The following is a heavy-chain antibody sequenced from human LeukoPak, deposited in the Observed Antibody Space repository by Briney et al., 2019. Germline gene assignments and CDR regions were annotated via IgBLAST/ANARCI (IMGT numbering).Heavy chain of an antibody. V-gene: IGHV4-39*07. Sequence: SETLSLTCTVSGGSIRSSYYYWGWIRQPPGKGLEWIGSIYDSGSTYYNPSPKSRVTISVDTSKNQFSLKLSSVTAADTAVYYCARGGSPSSTSWRRLRPLDYWGQGTLVTVSS. CDR3: ARGGSPSSTSWRRLRPLDY. CDR2: IYDSGST. J-gene: IGHJ4*02. CDR1: GGSIRSSYYY. D-gene: IGHD2-2*01.